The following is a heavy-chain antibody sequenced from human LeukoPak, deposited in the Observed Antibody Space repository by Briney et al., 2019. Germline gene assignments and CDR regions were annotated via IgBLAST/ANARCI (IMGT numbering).Heavy chain of an antibody. V-gene: IGHV3-30*04. CDR2: ISYDGSNK. J-gene: IGHJ4*02. CDR1: GFTFSSYA. CDR3: AREYTTCLVTSTHRPSY. Sequence: GGSLRLSCAASGFTFSSYAMHWVRQAPGKGLEWVAVISYDGSNKYYADSVKGRFTISRDNSKNTLYLQMHSLRAEDTAVYYCAREYTTCLVTSTHRPSYWGQGTLVTVSS. D-gene: IGHD2-15*01.